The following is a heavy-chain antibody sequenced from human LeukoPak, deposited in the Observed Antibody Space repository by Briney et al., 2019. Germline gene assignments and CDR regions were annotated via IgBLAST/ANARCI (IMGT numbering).Heavy chain of an antibody. J-gene: IGHJ4*02. Sequence: GGSLRLSCAASGFTFSSHAMSWVRQAPGKGLEWVSAISGSGGSTYYADSVKGRFTISRDNSKNTLYLQMNSLRAEDTAVYYCAKGIRSYDSVPFDYWGQGTLVTVSS. V-gene: IGHV3-23*01. CDR2: ISGSGGST. CDR1: GFTFSSHA. D-gene: IGHD3-22*01. CDR3: AKGIRSYDSVPFDY.